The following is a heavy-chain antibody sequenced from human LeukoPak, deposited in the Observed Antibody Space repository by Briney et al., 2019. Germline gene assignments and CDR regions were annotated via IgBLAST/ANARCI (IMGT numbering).Heavy chain of an antibody. CDR1: GFTFSIYW. CDR2: IKQDGSEK. J-gene: IGHJ4*02. CDR3: ARGGDYLDF. Sequence: GGSLRLSCAASGFTFSIYWMSWVRQAPGKGLEWGANIKQDGSEKYYVDSVKGRFTISRDNANNSLYLQMDSLRAEDTAVYYCARGGDYLDFWGQGTLVTVSS. V-gene: IGHV3-7*05.